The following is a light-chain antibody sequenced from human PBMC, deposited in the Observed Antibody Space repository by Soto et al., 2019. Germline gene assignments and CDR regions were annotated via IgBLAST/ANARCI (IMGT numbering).Light chain of an antibody. J-gene: IGLJ1*01. V-gene: IGLV2-14*01. CDR3: SSYTSSSTLEV. Sequence: QSALTQPASVSGSPGQSITISCTGTSSDVGGYKYVSWYQQHPGKAPKLMIYVVSNRPSGVSNRFSGSKSGNTASLTISGLQAEDEADYYCSSYTSSSTLEVFGTGTKVTVL. CDR1: SSDVGGYKY. CDR2: VVS.